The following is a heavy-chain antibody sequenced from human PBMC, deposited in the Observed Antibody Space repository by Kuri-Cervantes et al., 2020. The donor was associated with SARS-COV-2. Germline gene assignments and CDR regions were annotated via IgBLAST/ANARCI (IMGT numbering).Heavy chain of an antibody. CDR2: ITASSNI. CDR1: GFTFNSYS. J-gene: IGHJ3*02. V-gene: IGHV3-48*01. CDR3: ATKPPGVNDAFDI. Sequence: GESLKISCAASGFTFNSYSMNWVRQAPGKGLEWVSYITASSNIYYAESVKGRFYVSRDNAKNSQYLQMNSLRAEDTAVYYCATKPPGVNDAFDIWGQGTMVTVSS. D-gene: IGHD1-14*01.